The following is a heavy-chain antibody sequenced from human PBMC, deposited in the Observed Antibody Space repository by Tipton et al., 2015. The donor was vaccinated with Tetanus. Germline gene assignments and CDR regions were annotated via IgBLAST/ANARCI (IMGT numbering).Heavy chain of an antibody. CDR1: GGSISGYF. Sequence: TLSLTCTVSGGSISGYFWTWIRQPPGKGLECIGYVYYTGSTNHNPPFESRVTMSVDTSKNQISPKLRSVTAADTAVYYCARYHCTGTTCQHLDHWGQGTLVTVSS. CDR3: ARYHCTGTTCQHLDH. J-gene: IGHJ4*01. D-gene: IGHD2-8*02. CDR2: VYYTGST. V-gene: IGHV4-59*01.